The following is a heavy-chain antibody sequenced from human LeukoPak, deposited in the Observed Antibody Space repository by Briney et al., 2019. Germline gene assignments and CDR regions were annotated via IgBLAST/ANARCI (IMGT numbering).Heavy chain of an antibody. J-gene: IGHJ3*02. CDR3: ARDSTGFDAFDI. V-gene: IGHV3-21*01. CDR1: GFTFSSYS. D-gene: IGHD2-15*01. CDR2: ISSSSSYI. Sequence: PGGSLRLSCAASGFTFSSYSMNWVRQAPGKGLEWVSSISSSSSYIYYADSVKGRFTISRDNAKNSLYLQMNSLRAEDTAVYYCARDSTGFDAFDIWGQGTMVTVSS.